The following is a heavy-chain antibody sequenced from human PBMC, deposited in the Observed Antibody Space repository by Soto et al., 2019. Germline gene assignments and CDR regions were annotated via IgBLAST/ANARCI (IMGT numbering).Heavy chain of an antibody. V-gene: IGHV4-34*01. J-gene: IGHJ4*02. Sequence: SETLSLTCAVYGGSFSGYYWSWIRQPPGKGLEWIGEINHSGSTNYNPSLKSRVTISVDTSKNQFSLKLSSVTAADTAVYYCARAHSGSLPHWGQGTLVTVSS. CDR2: INHSGST. D-gene: IGHD1-26*01. CDR1: GGSFSGYY. CDR3: ARAHSGSLPH.